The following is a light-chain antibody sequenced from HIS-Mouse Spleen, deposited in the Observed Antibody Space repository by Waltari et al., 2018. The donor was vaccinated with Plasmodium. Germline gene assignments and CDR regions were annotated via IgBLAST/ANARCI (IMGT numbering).Light chain of an antibody. J-gene: IGLJ3*02. V-gene: IGLV3-10*01. CDR2: EDS. Sequence: SYELTPPPSVSVSPGQTARITCSGDALPKKYAYWYQQTSGQAPGLVIYEDSKRPSGIPERFSGSSSGTMATLTISGAQVEDEADYYCYSTDSSGNHRVFGGGTKLTVL. CDR1: ALPKKY. CDR3: YSTDSSGNHRV.